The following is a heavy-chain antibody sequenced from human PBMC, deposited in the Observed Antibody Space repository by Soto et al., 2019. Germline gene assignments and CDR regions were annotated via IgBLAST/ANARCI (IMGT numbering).Heavy chain of an antibody. J-gene: IGHJ4*02. CDR3: ASTMVRGVVDY. CDR2: IIPIFGTA. D-gene: IGHD3-10*01. Sequence: ASVKGYCKASGGTLSSYAISWVRQAPGQGLEWMGGIIPIFGTANYAQKFQGRVTITADESTSTAYMELSSLRSEDTAVYYCASTMVRGVVDYWGQGTLVTVSS. V-gene: IGHV1-69*13. CDR1: GGTLSSYA.